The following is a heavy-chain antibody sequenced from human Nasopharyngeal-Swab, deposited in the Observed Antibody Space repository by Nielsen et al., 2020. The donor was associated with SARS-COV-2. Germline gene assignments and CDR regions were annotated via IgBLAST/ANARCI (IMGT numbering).Heavy chain of an antibody. CDR3: ASYYYDSSGGGY. D-gene: IGHD3-22*01. CDR2: ISISGSTI. J-gene: IGHJ4*02. V-gene: IGHV3-48*03. Sequence: GGSLRLSCAASGFTFSSYEMNWVRQAPGKGLEWVSYISISGSTIYYADSVKGRFTISRDNAKNSLYLQMNSLRAEDTAVYYCASYYYDSSGGGYWGQGTLVTVSS. CDR1: GFTFSSYE.